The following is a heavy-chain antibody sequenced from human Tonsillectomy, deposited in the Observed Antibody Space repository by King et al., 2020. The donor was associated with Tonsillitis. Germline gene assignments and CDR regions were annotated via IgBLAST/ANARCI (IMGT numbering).Heavy chain of an antibody. CDR3: ARSADPVYCSSTSCLDRMDV. Sequence: QLVQSGAEVKKPGSSVKVSCKASGGTFSSYAISWVRQAPGQGLEWMGRIIPILGIANYAKKFQGRVTITADKSTSTAYMELSSLRSEDTAVYYCARSADPVYCSSTSCLDRMDVWGQGTTVTVSS. CDR1: GGTFSSYA. V-gene: IGHV1-69*09. CDR2: IIPILGIA. D-gene: IGHD2-2*01. J-gene: IGHJ6*02.